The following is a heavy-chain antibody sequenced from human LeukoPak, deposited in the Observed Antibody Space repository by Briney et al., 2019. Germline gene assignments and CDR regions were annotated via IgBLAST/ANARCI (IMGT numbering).Heavy chain of an antibody. CDR2: INPNSGGT. J-gene: IGHJ4*02. Sequence: ASVKVSCKASGYTFTGYYMHWVRQAPGQGLEWMGWINPNSGGTSYAQKFQGRVTMTRDTSISTAYMELSRLRSDDTAVYYCARDLSQYSSSWGDYWGQGTLVTVSS. D-gene: IGHD6-13*01. CDR3: ARDLSQYSSSWGDY. CDR1: GYTFTGYY. V-gene: IGHV1-2*02.